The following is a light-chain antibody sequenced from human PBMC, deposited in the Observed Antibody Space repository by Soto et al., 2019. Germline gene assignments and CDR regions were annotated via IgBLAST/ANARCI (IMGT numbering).Light chain of an antibody. CDR1: SSDVGSGNF. CDR2: EVT. J-gene: IGLJ7*01. Sequence: QSVLTQPASVSGSPGQSITISCTGTSSDVGSGNFVSWFQQHPGKAPKLMIYEVTNRPSGVSYRFSGSKSGNTASLTISGLQAEDEADYYCSSFTTTSTWVFGGGTQLTVL. V-gene: IGLV2-14*01. CDR3: SSFTTTSTWV.